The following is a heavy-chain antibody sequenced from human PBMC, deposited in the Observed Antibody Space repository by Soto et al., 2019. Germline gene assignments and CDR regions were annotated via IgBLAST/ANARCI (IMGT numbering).Heavy chain of an antibody. V-gene: IGHV3-30*18. CDR2: IYYDGSGP. Sequence: QVQLVESGGGVVQPGRSLRLSCAASGFTFSMSGMHWVRQAPGEGLEWVGAIYYDGSGPYYGDLVKGRFTISRDNSKNTLYLQMNSLRDEDTAVYYCAKEESSGWYRTADYWGQGTLVTVSS. CDR3: AKEESSGWYRTADY. D-gene: IGHD6-19*01. J-gene: IGHJ4*02. CDR1: GFTFSMSG.